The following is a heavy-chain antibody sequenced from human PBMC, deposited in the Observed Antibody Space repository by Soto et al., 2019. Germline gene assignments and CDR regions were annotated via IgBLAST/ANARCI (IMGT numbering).Heavy chain of an antibody. CDR1: GGTFSSYA. V-gene: IGHV1-69*12. CDR2: IIPIFGTA. J-gene: IGHJ6*02. D-gene: IGHD1-7*01. CDR3: AGPPELTRIYYYYGMDV. Sequence: QVQLVQSGAEVKKPGSSVKVSCKASGGTFSSYAISWVRQAPGQGLEWMGGIIPIFGTADYAQKFQGIVTITADESTSTAYMLLSSLRSEDTAVYYCAGPPELTRIYYYYGMDVWGQGTTVTVSS.